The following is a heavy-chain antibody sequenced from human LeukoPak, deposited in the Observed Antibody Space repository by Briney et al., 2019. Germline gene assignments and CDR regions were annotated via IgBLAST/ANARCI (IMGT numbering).Heavy chain of an antibody. V-gene: IGHV4-59*01. D-gene: IGHD3-9*01. Sequence: PSETLSLTCAVYGGSFSDYSWSWIRQPPGKGLEWIGYIYYSGSTNYNPSLKSRVTISVDTSKNQFSLKLSSVTAADTAVYYCARDGYYDILTGAPDTFDIWGQGTMVTVSS. CDR2: IYYSGST. J-gene: IGHJ3*02. CDR1: GGSFSDYS. CDR3: ARDGYYDILTGAPDTFDI.